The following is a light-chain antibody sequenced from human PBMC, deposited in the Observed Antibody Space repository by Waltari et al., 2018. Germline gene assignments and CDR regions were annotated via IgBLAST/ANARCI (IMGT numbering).Light chain of an antibody. CDR1: QGILNS. J-gene: IGKJ2*01. CDR3: QQYFVFPYT. CDR2: TAS. Sequence: DIQMTQSPSSLSASVGDTVTITCRTSQGILNSLAWYQQKSGKAPKVLLSTASRLQSGVPSRFSGSGSGTLDTLTISGLQPEDFATYYCQQYFVFPYTFGQGTKLEI. V-gene: IGKV1-NL1*01.